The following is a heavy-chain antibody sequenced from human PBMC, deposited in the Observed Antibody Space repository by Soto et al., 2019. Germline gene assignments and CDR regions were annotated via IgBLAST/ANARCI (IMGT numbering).Heavy chain of an antibody. CDR2: INPNSGNT. D-gene: IGHD1-1*01. Sequence: QVQLVQSGAEVKKPGASVKVSCKASGYTFTSYDINWVRQATGQGLEWMGWINPNSGNTGYAQKSQGRVTMTRNTTISTAYMELSSLRSEDTAVYYCARERTGTTSMDVWGQGTTVTVSS. CDR3: ARERTGTTSMDV. CDR1: GYTFTSYD. V-gene: IGHV1-8*01. J-gene: IGHJ6*02.